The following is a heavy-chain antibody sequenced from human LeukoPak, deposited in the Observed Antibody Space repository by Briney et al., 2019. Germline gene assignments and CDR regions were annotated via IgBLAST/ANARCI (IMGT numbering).Heavy chain of an antibody. CDR3: ARDPATSRFLNGMDV. D-gene: IGHD1-26*01. Sequence: SETLSLTCTVSGGSISSGGYSWSWIRQHPGKGLEWIGYIYYSGSTYYNPSLKSRVTISVDTSKNQFSLKLSSVTAADTAVYYCARDPATSRFLNGMDVWGQGTTVTVSS. V-gene: IGHV4-31*03. J-gene: IGHJ6*02. CDR2: IYYSGST. CDR1: GGSISSGGYS.